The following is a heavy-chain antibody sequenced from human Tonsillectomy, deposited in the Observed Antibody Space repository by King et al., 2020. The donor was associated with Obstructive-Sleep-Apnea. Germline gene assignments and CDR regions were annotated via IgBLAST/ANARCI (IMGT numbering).Heavy chain of an antibody. J-gene: IGHJ4*02. V-gene: IGHV3-30-3*01. Sequence: VQLVESGGGVVQPGRSLRLSCAASGFTFSSYAMHWVRQAPGKGLEWVAIISYDDLNTYYADSVKGRFTISRDISNKKLYLQMNSLRPEDPALYYCARDYASGTYYPGLDYWGQGTLVTVSS. D-gene: IGHD3-10*01. CDR1: GFTFSSYA. CDR3: ARDYASGTYYPGLDY. CDR2: ISYDDLNT.